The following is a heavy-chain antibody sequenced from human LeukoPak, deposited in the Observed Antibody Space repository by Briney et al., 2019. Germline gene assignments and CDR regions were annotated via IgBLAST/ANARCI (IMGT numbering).Heavy chain of an antibody. CDR3: ARVGISSGWSIDY. CDR2: IYYSGST. J-gene: IGHJ4*02. CDR1: GGSISSYY. V-gene: IGHV4-59*01. Sequence: PSETLSLTCTVSGGSISSYYWCWIRQPPGKGLEWIGYIYYSGSTNYNPSLKSRVTISVDTSKNQFSLKLSSVTAADTAVYYCARVGISSGWSIDYWGQGTLVTVSS. D-gene: IGHD6-19*01.